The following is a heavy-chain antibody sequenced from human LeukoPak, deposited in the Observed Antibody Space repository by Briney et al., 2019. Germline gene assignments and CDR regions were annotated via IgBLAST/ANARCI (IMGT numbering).Heavy chain of an antibody. D-gene: IGHD3-3*01. CDR1: GYTFTGYY. CDR3: ARDQPSTIRFLEWLSPDYGMDV. CDR2: INPNSGGT. Sequence: ASVKVSCKASGYTFTGYYMHWVRQAPGQGLEWMGWINPNSGGTNYAQKFQGRVTMTRDTSISTAYMELSRLRSDDTAVYYCARDQPSTIRFLEWLSPDYGMDVWGQGTTVTVSS. J-gene: IGHJ6*02. V-gene: IGHV1-2*02.